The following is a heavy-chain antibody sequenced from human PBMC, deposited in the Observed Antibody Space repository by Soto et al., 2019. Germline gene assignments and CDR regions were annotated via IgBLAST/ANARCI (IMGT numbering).Heavy chain of an antibody. CDR3: AREGWFGELLSFDYYGMDV. V-gene: IGHV6-1*01. J-gene: IGHJ6*02. D-gene: IGHD3-10*01. CDR2: TYYRSKWYN. Sequence: PSQTLSLTFAISGVSVSINSAAWNWIRQSPSRGLEWLGRTYYRSKWYNDYAVSVKSRITINPDTSKNQFSLQLNSVTPEDTAVYYCAREGWFGELLSFDYYGMDVWGQGTTVTVSS. CDR1: GVSVSINSAA.